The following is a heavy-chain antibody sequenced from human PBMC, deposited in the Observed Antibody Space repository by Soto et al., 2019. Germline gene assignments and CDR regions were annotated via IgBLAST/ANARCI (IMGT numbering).Heavy chain of an antibody. J-gene: IGHJ6*02. CDR2: IIPIFGTA. CDR1: GGTFSSYA. V-gene: IGHV1-69*13. D-gene: IGHD6-6*01. CDR3: AISRTTPQMAARLSGYYYYGMDV. Sequence: SVKVSCKASGGTFSSYAISWVRQAPGQGLEWMGGIIPIFGTANYAQKFQGRVTITADESTSTAYMELSSLRSEDTAVYYCAISRTTPQMAARLSGYYYYGMDVWGQGTTVTVSS.